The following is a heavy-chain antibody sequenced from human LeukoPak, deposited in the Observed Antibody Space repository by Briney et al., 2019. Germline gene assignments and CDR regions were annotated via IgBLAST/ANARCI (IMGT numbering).Heavy chain of an antibody. V-gene: IGHV1-46*01. CDR1: GYTFTSYY. D-gene: IGHD3-22*01. CDR3: ARGGYYPHYYYYMDV. J-gene: IGHJ6*03. CDR2: INPSGGST. Sequence: ASVKVSCKASGYTFTSYYMHWVRQSPGQGLEWMGIINPSGGSTSYAQKFQGRVTMTRDTSTSTVYMELSSLRSEDTAVYYCARGGYYPHYYYYMDVWGKGTTVTVSS.